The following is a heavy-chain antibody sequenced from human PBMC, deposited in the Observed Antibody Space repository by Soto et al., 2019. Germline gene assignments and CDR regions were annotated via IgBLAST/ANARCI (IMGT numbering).Heavy chain of an antibody. CDR1: GGTFSSYT. CDR3: ARDLGTTPPMPFDY. V-gene: IGHV1-69*08. Sequence: QVQLVQSGAEVKKPGSSVKVSCKASGGTFSSYTISWVRQAPGPGLEWMGRIIPILGIANYAQKVQGRVTIPADKSPSTAYMELSSLTSEDTAVYYCARDLGTTPPMPFDYWGQGPLVTVSS. D-gene: IGHD5-12*01. J-gene: IGHJ4*02. CDR2: IIPILGIA.